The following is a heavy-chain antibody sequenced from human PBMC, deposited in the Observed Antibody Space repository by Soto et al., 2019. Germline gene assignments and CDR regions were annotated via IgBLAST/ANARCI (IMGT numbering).Heavy chain of an antibody. Sequence: SGFTFSSYAMSWVRQAPGKGLEWVSAISGSGGSTYYADSVKGRFTISRDNSKNTLYLQMNSLRAEDTAVYYCAKGSRAVVPAAMADYWGQGTLVTVSS. CDR1: GFTFSSYA. CDR2: ISGSGGST. J-gene: IGHJ4*02. D-gene: IGHD2-2*01. V-gene: IGHV3-23*01. CDR3: AKGSRAVVPAAMADY.